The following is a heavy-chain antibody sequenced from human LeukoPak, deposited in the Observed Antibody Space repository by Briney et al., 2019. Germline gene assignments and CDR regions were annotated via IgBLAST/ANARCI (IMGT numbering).Heavy chain of an antibody. J-gene: IGHJ4*02. D-gene: IGHD1-26*01. CDR1: GGSVSSGSSY. Sequence: SETLSLTCTVSGGSVSSGSSYWSWIRQPPGKGLEWIGYIHYSGSTNYNPSLKSRVTISVDTSKNQFSLKLRSVTAADTAVYYCARADLGRHFDYWGQGTLVTVSS. CDR3: ARADLGRHFDY. V-gene: IGHV4-61*01. CDR2: IHYSGST.